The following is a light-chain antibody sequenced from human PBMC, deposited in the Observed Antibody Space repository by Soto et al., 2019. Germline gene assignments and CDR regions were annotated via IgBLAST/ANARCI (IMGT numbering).Light chain of an antibody. CDR1: QSVSSSY. J-gene: IGKJ1*01. Sequence: EIVLTQSPGTLSLSPGERATLSCRASQSVSSSYLAWYQQKPGQAPRLLIYGASSRATGIPDRFSGSGSGTDFTLTISRLEPEDVAVYYCQQYGSSPSWTFGQGTKVDNK. CDR2: GAS. CDR3: QQYGSSPSWT. V-gene: IGKV3-20*01.